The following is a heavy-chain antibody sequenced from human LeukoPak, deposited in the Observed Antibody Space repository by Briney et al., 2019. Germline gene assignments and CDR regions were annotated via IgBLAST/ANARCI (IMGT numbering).Heavy chain of an antibody. V-gene: IGHV1-69*13. D-gene: IGHD3-3*01. CDR3: ARVTIFGVVIIDYYYYGMDV. Sequence: SVKVSCKASGGTFSSYAISWVRQAPGQGLELMGGIIPIFGTANYAQKSQGRVTITADESTSTAYMELSSLRSEDTAVYYCARVTIFGVVIIDYYYYGMDVWGQGTTVTVSS. J-gene: IGHJ6*02. CDR1: GGTFSSYA. CDR2: IIPIFGTA.